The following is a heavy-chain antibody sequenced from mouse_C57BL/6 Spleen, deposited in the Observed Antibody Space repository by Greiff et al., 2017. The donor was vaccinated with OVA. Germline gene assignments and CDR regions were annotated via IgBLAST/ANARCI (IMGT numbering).Heavy chain of an antibody. CDR2: INHGSGST. Sequence: EVKVVESEAGLVQPGSSMKLSCTASGFTFSDYYMPWVRQGPEKGLEWIANINHGSGSTNYLDYLKSRFTISRDNANNILYLQMSSLKSEDTATYYCERGRTDRDFDVWGTGTTVTVAS. V-gene: IGHV5-16*01. J-gene: IGHJ1*03. CDR1: GFTFSDYY. CDR3: ERGRTDRDFDV. D-gene: IGHD3-1*01.